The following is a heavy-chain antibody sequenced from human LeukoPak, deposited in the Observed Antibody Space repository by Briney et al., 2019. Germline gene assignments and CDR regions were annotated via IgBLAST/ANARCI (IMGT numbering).Heavy chain of an antibody. J-gene: IGHJ4*02. CDR3: AKDRYCSSTNCPYDY. CDR1: GFTSSDYT. Sequence: GGSLRRSCAASGFTSSDYTMNWVRQAPGKGLEWVSGISVSDDSTYYADSVKGRFTMSRDNSNNMLYLQMNSLRAEDTAVYYCAKDRYCSSTNCPYDYWGQGTLVTVSS. CDR2: ISVSDDST. D-gene: IGHD2-2*01. V-gene: IGHV3-23*01.